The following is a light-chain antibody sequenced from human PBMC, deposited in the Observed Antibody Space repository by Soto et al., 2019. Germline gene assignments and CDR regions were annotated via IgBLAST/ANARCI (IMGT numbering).Light chain of an antibody. V-gene: IGKV3-15*01. Sequence: EIVTTQSPATLSVSPGQRATLSCRASQSVSSNLAWYQQKPGQAPRLLIYGASPRATGIPARFSGSRSGIEFTLNISSLQSEDFAVYYCQQYNNWPQMFGQGTKVEIK. J-gene: IGKJ1*01. CDR2: GAS. CDR3: QQYNNWPQM. CDR1: QSVSSN.